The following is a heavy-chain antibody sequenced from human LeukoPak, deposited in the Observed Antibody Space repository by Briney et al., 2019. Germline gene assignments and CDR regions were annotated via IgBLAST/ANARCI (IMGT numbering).Heavy chain of an antibody. CDR2: IYYSGST. V-gene: IGHV4-30-4*08. Sequence: PSETLSLTCTVSGGSISSGDYYWSWIRQPPGKGLEWIGYIYYSGSTYYNPSLKSRVTISVDTSKNQFSLKLSSVTAADTAVYYCARVYGSGSYPLYYYYYMDVWGKGTTVTVSS. CDR1: GGSISSGDYY. J-gene: IGHJ6*03. CDR3: ARVYGSGSYPLYYYYYMDV. D-gene: IGHD3-10*01.